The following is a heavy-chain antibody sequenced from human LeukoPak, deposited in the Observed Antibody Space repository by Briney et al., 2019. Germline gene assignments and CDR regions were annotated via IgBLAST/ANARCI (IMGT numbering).Heavy chain of an antibody. J-gene: IGHJ5*02. CDR2: IYYSGTT. CDR1: GDSISRGDYY. V-gene: IGHV4-30-4*08. CDR3: ARAVQASVQPRFDP. Sequence: SQTLSLTCIVSGDSISRGDYYWSWIRQPPGKGLEWIGYIYYSGTTYYNPSLKSRLTISVDTSKNQFSLNLNSVTAADTAVYYCARAVQASVQPRFDPWGQGTLVTVSS. D-gene: IGHD4-17*01.